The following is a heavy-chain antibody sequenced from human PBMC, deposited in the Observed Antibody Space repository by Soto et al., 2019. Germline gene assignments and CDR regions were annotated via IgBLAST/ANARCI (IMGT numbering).Heavy chain of an antibody. V-gene: IGHV4-61*01. CDR3: ARIQWELRGNWFDP. CDR2: IYYSGST. CDR1: GGSVSSGSYY. J-gene: IGHJ5*02. D-gene: IGHD1-26*01. Sequence: QVQLQESGPGLVKPSETLSLTCTVSGGSVSSGSYYWSWIRQPPGKGLEWIGYIYYSGSTNYNPSLKSRVTISVDTSKNQFSLKLSSVTAADTAVYYCARIQWELRGNWFDPWGQGTLVTVSS.